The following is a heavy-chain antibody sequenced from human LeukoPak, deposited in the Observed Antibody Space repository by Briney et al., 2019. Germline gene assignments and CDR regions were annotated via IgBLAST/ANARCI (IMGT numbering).Heavy chain of an antibody. V-gene: IGHV4-34*01. CDR1: GGSFSGYY. Sequence: SETLSLTCAAYGGSFSGYYWSWIRQPPGMGLEWIGEINHSGRTKCNTSLKSRVTISVDTSKNQYSLKLASVTAADTAVYYCARVGYSSGGYADYWGQGTLATVSS. CDR3: ARVGYSSGGYADY. CDR2: INHSGRT. J-gene: IGHJ4*02. D-gene: IGHD6-19*01.